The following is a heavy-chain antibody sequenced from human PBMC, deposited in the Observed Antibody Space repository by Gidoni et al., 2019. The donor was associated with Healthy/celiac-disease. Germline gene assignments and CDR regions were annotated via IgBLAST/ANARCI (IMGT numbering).Heavy chain of an antibody. J-gene: IGHJ6*02. CDR2: IVPTFGTA. CDR3: AGSYYYGSGAYYYYYGMDV. Sequence: QVKLVQSGAGVKKPGSSVKVSCKASGGTFSRYALSWGRQAPGQGLECVGGIVPTFGTANYAQKFQGRVTITADEATSTAYMELSSLRSEDTAGYYCAGSYYYGSGAYYYYYGMDVWGQGTTVTVSS. V-gene: IGHV1-69*01. D-gene: IGHD3-10*01. CDR1: GGTFSRYA.